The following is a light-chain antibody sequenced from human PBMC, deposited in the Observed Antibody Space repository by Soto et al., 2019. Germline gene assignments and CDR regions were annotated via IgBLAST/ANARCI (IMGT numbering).Light chain of an antibody. V-gene: IGKV3-11*01. CDR2: DAF. CDR1: QSVSSS. Sequence: EIVLTQSPATLSSSPHQGVRLXEKTNQSVSSSLAWYQQKPGQAPRLLIYDAFSRATGIPARCSGSGSGTDFTLTISSLEPEDVAVYYCQQRSNWPPGWTFGQGTKVDI. CDR3: QQRSNWPPGWT. J-gene: IGKJ1*01.